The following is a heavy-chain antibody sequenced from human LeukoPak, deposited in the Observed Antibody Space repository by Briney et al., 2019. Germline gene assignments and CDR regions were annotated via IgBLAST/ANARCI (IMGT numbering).Heavy chain of an antibody. CDR1: GGSFSGYY. J-gene: IGHJ6*03. CDR3: ARGTTVTKSYYYYYYMDV. Sequence: PSETLSLTCAVYGGSFSGYYWGWIRQPPGKGLEWIGGIYYSGSTNYNPSLKSRVTISVDTSKNQFSLKLSSVTAADTAVYYCARGTTVTKSYYYYYYMDVWGKGTTVTISS. V-gene: IGHV4-34*01. D-gene: IGHD4-17*01. CDR2: IYYSGST.